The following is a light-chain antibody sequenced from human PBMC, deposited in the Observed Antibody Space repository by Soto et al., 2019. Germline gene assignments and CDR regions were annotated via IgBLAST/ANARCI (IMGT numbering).Light chain of an antibody. Sequence: QSALTQPPSASGSPGQSVTISCTGTTSDGGGYDYVSWYQQHPGKAPKLMIYEVSKRPSGVPDRFSGSKSGSTASLTVSGLQAEDEADYYCSSYAGSNNLVVFGGGTQLTVL. J-gene: IGLJ2*01. V-gene: IGLV2-8*01. CDR3: SSYAGSNNLVV. CDR2: EVS. CDR1: TSDGGGYDY.